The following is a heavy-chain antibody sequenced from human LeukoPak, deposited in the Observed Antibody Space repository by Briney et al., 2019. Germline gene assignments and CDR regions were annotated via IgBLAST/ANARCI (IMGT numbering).Heavy chain of an antibody. Sequence: SETLSLTCTVSGGSISSSSYYWGWICQPPGKGLEWIGSIYYSGSTYYNPSLKSRVTISVDTSKNQFSLKLSSVIAADTAVYYCACQGVDYYDSSGYYYWGQGTLVTVSS. CDR2: IYYSGST. J-gene: IGHJ4*02. D-gene: IGHD3-22*01. CDR3: ACQGVDYYDSSGYYY. CDR1: GGSISSSSYY. V-gene: IGHV4-39*07.